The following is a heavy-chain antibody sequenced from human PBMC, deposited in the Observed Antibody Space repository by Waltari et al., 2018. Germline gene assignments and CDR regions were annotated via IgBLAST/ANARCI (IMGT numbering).Heavy chain of an antibody. CDR1: GGTFSSYA. CDR3: AREVILTGSQYYFDY. D-gene: IGHD3-9*01. V-gene: IGHV1-69*15. J-gene: IGHJ4*02. CDR2: IIPIFGTA. Sequence: QVQLVQSGAEVKKPGSSVKVSCKASGGTFSSYAISWLRQAPGQGLEWMGRIIPIFGTANYAQKFQGRVTITADESTSTAYMELSSLRSEDTAVYYCAREVILTGSQYYFDYWGQGTLVTVSS.